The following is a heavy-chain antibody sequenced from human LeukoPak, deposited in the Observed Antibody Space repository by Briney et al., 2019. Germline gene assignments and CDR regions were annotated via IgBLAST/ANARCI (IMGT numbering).Heavy chain of an antibody. CDR3: AREQATVLGVWFDP. Sequence: ASVKVSCKASGYTFTGYYMHWVRQAPGQGLEWMGRINPNSGGTNYAQKFQGRVTMTRDTSISTAYMELSRLRSDDTAVYYCAREQATVLGVWFDPGAREPWSPSPQ. D-gene: IGHD2-8*01. V-gene: IGHV1-2*06. CDR1: GYTFTGYY. CDR2: INPNSGGT. J-gene: IGHJ5*02.